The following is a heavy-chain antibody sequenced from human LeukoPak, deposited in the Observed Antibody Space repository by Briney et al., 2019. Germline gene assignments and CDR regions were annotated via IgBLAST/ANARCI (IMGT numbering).Heavy chain of an antibody. CDR2: ISAYNGNT. Sequence: ASVKVSCKASGYTFSSYGISWVRQAPGRGLEWMGRISAYNGNTNYAQKLQGRVTMTTDTSTSTAFMELRSLRSDDTAVYYCARDAKKYYYDSSGYYYWGQGTLVTVSS. D-gene: IGHD3-22*01. CDR1: GYTFSSYG. J-gene: IGHJ4*02. CDR3: ARDAKKYYYDSSGYYY. V-gene: IGHV1-18*01.